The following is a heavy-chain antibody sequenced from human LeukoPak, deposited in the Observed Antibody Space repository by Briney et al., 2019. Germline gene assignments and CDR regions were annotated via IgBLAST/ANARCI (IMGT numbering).Heavy chain of an antibody. Sequence: GGSLRLSCTASGFTFGDYAMSWFRQAPGKGLEWVGLIRSKAYGGTTEFAASVKGRFTISRDDSKSIAYLQMNSLKTEDTAVYYCTTASDDYYYMDVWGKGTTVTISS. J-gene: IGHJ6*03. CDR1: GFTFGDYA. CDR3: TTASDDYYYMDV. V-gene: IGHV3-49*03. CDR2: IRSKAYGGTT.